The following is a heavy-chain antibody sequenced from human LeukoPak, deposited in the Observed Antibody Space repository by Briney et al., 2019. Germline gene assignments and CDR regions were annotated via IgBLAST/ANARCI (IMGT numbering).Heavy chain of an antibody. Sequence: GGSLRLSCAASGFTFSDYYMSWVRQAPGKGLEWVSVIYSSGNTYYTDSVKGRFTISRDKSKNTLSLQMNSLRAEDTAVYYCAGTPSYYDNSNYYFKEPFDYWGQGALVTVSS. J-gene: IGHJ4*02. V-gene: IGHV3-66*01. CDR3: AGTPSYYDNSNYYFKEPFDY. CDR1: GFTFSDYY. CDR2: IYSSGNT. D-gene: IGHD3-22*01.